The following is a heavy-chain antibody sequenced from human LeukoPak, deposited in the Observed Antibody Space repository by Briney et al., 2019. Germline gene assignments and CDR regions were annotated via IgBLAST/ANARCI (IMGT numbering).Heavy chain of an antibody. CDR3: ARAEDIVATIFDY. V-gene: IGHV4-59*01. Sequence: PSETLSLTCTVSGGSISSYYWSWIRQPPGKGLEWIGYIYYSGSTNYNPSLKSRVTISVDTSKNQFSLKLSSVTAADTAVYYCARAEDIVATIFDYWGQGAPVTVSS. CDR1: GGSISSYY. D-gene: IGHD5-12*01. J-gene: IGHJ4*02. CDR2: IYYSGST.